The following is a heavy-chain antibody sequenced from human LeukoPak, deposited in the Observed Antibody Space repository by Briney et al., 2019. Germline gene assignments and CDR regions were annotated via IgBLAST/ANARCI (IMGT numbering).Heavy chain of an antibody. CDR3: TRHVWSGGDYYGSGSYMVY. J-gene: IGHJ4*02. D-gene: IGHD3-10*01. CDR1: GFTFSGSA. V-gene: IGHV3-73*01. Sequence: PGGSLKLSCAASGFTFSGSAMHWVRQASGKGLEWVGRIRSKANSYATAHAASVKGRFTISRDDSKNTSYLQMNSLKTEDTAVYYCTRHVWSGGDYYGSGSYMVYWGQGTLVTVSS. CDR2: IRSKANSYAT.